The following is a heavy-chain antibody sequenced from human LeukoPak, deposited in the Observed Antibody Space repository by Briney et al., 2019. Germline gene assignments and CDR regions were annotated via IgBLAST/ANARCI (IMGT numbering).Heavy chain of an antibody. Sequence: GESLKISCKGSGYSFTSYWIGWMRQMPGKGLEWMGIVYPGDSDTRYSPSFQGQVTISADKSISTAYLQWSSLKASDTAMYYCARHWDYGPLRGSYYLDYWGQGTLVTVSS. D-gene: IGHD4-17*01. CDR1: GYSFTSYW. CDR3: ARHWDYGPLRGSYYLDY. V-gene: IGHV5-51*01. J-gene: IGHJ4*02. CDR2: VYPGDSDT.